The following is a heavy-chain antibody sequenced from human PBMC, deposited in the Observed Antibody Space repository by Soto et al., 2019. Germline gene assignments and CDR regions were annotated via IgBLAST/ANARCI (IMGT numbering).Heavy chain of an antibody. CDR2: IQHGGST. V-gene: IGHV4-30-2*01. CDR3: ARGGWKFFDY. D-gene: IGHD6-19*01. J-gene: IGHJ4*02. CDR1: GGSISSGGYS. Sequence: SETLSLTCAVSGGSISSGGYSWSWIRQPPGKGLEWIGYIQHGGSTYYNPSLKSRVTISVDTSKNQFSLKLSSVTAADTAVYYCARGGWKFFDYWGQGTLVTVSS.